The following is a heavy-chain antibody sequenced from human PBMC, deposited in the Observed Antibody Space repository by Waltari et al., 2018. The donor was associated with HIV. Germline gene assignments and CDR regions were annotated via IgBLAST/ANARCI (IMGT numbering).Heavy chain of an antibody. CDR1: GYTFTSYG. CDR2: ISAHNGNT. D-gene: IGHD3-22*01. J-gene: IGHJ4*02. CDR3: ARTYYYDSPREFDY. V-gene: IGHV1-18*01. Sequence: QVHLVQSGAEVKKPGASVKVSCKASGYTFTSYGISRVRTAPGQGLEWMGWISAHNGNTNYAQNLQGRVTMTTDTSTNTAYMELRSLRSDDTAVYYCARTYYYDSPREFDYWGQGTLVTVSS.